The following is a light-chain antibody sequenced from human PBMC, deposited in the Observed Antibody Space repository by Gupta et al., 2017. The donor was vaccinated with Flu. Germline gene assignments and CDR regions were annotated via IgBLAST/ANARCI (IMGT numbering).Light chain of an antibody. J-gene: IGKJ2*01. Sequence: GTLFLSPGERATHSCRASHSVSSTYFAWYQQKPGQAPRLLIYGASSRTTGIPDRFSGSGSGTDFTLTISRLEPEDSAVYYCQQYEDSPYAFGQGTKLEIK. V-gene: IGKV3-20*01. CDR2: GAS. CDR3: QQYEDSPYA. CDR1: HSVSSTY.